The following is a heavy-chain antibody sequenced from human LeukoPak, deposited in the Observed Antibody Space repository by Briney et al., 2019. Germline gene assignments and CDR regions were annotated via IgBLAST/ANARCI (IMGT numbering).Heavy chain of an antibody. CDR1: GFTFSSYA. D-gene: IGHD6-19*01. Sequence: PGGSLRLSCAASGFTFSSYAMNWVRQAPGKGLEWVSTFSGSGDTTYYADSVKGRFAISTDNSKNTLYLQMDSLRAEDTAVYYCAKSYSSGRFGLYFDSWGQGTLVTVSS. CDR3: AKSYSSGRFGLYFDS. V-gene: IGHV3-23*01. CDR2: FSGSGDTT. J-gene: IGHJ4*02.